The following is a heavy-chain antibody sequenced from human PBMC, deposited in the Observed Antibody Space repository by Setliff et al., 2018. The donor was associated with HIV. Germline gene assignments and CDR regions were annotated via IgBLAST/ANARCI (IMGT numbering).Heavy chain of an antibody. CDR1: GGSISSGSHY. D-gene: IGHD6-6*01. Sequence: SETLSLTCSVSGGSISSGSHYWGWIRQAPRKGLEWIGNIYYSGTTFYNPSLKSRVSISVDTSRNEFSLKLTSVTAADTAVYYCAREFSSSSFDQWGQGTLVTVSS. V-gene: IGHV4-39*02. CDR3: AREFSSSSFDQ. J-gene: IGHJ4*02. CDR2: IYYSGTT.